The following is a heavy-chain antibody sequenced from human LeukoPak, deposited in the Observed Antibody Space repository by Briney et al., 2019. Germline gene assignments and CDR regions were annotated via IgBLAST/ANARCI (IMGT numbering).Heavy chain of an antibody. Sequence: ASVKVSCKASGYTFTSYYMHWVRQAPGQGLEWMGIINPSGGSTSYAQKFQGRVTMTRDTSTSTVYMELSSLRSEDTAVYYCARDGIAAAGPYYYYYYMDVWGKGTTVTISS. CDR3: ARDGIAAAGPYYYYYYMDV. CDR1: GYTFTSYY. CDR2: INPSGGST. V-gene: IGHV1-46*01. J-gene: IGHJ6*03. D-gene: IGHD6-13*01.